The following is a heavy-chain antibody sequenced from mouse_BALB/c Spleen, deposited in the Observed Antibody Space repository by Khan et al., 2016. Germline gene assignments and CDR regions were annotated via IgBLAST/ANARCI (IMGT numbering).Heavy chain of an antibody. Sequence: QVQLKASGPGLVQPSQSLSITCTVSGFSLTSYGVHWVRQSPGKGLEWLGVIWSGGSTDYNAAFISRLSISKDNSKSQVFFKMNSLQADDTAIYYCARNSGTGFAYWGQGTLVTVSA. CDR1: GFSLTSYG. D-gene: IGHD4-1*01. J-gene: IGHJ3*01. CDR3: ARNSGTGFAY. V-gene: IGHV2-4-1*01. CDR2: IWSGGST.